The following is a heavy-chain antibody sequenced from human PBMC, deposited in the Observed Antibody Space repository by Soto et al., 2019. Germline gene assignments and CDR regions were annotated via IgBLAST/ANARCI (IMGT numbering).Heavy chain of an antibody. CDR3: ARDPYYYDSSGYYKNYYYYYGMAV. CDR1: GFTFSSYA. D-gene: IGHD3-22*01. J-gene: IGHJ6*02. CDR2: ISYDGSNK. V-gene: IGHV3-30-3*01. Sequence: QVQLVESGGGVVQPGRSLRLSCAASGFTFSSYAMHWVRQAPGKGLEWVAVISYDGSNKYYADSVKGRFTISRDNSKNTLYLQMNSLRAEDSAVYYCARDPYYYDSSGYYKNYYYYYGMAVWGQGTTVTVSS.